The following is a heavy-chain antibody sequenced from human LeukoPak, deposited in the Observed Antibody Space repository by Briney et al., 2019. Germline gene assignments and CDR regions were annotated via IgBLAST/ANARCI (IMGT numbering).Heavy chain of an antibody. J-gene: IGHJ4*02. Sequence: ASVKVSCKASGYTFTGCYMHWVRQAPGQGLEWMGWINPNSGGTNYAQKFQGRVTMTRDTSISTAYMELSRLRSDDTAVYYCARDFRRRWLQINPYYFDYWGQGTLVTVSS. CDR3: ARDFRRRWLQINPYYFDY. V-gene: IGHV1-2*02. CDR2: INPNSGGT. D-gene: IGHD5-12*01. CDR1: GYTFTGCY.